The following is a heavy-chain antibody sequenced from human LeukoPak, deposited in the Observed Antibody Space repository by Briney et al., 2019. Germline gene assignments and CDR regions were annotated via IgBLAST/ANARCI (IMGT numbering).Heavy chain of an antibody. Sequence: PGGSLRLSCAASGFTFSSYAMHWVRQAPGKGLEWVAVISYDGSNKYYADSVKGRFTISRDNSKNTLYLQMNSLRAEDTAVYYCARSARYWGQGTLVTVSS. CDR1: GFTFSSYA. D-gene: IGHD6-6*01. J-gene: IGHJ4*02. V-gene: IGHV3-30-3*01. CDR2: ISYDGSNK. CDR3: ARSARY.